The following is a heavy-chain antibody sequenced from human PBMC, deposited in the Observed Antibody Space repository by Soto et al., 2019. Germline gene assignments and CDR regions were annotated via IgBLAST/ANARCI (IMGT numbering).Heavy chain of an antibody. D-gene: IGHD3-22*01. CDR2: IWYDGSNK. J-gene: IGHJ4*02. CDR1: GFTFSSYG. Sequence: QVQLVESGGGVVQPGRSLRLSCAASGFTFSSYGMHWVRQAPGKGLEWVAVIWYDGSNKYYADSVKGRFTISRDNSKNTRYLQMNSLRAEDTAVYYCARHGDSSGYYYVDYWGQGTLVTVSS. V-gene: IGHV3-33*01. CDR3: ARHGDSSGYYYVDY.